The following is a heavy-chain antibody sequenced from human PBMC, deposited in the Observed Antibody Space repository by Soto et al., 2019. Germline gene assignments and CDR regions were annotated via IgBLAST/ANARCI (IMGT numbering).Heavy chain of an antibody. CDR2: IYYSGST. J-gene: IGHJ6*04. V-gene: IGHV4-39*01. D-gene: IGHD3-10*01. CDR1: GGSISSSSYY. CDR3: ARLPRYYYGSGSLMDV. Sequence: QLQLQESGPGLVKPSETLSLTCTVSGGSISSSSYYWGWIRQPPGKGLEWIGSIYYSGSTYYNPSLKSRVSISVDTSKNQFSLKLSSVTAADTALYYCARLPRYYYGSGSLMDVWGKGTTVTVSS.